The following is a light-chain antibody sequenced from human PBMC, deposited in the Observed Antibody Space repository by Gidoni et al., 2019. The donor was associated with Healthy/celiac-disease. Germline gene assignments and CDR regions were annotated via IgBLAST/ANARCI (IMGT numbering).Light chain of an antibody. CDR1: QSVLYSSNNKNY. CDR2: WAA. Sequence: DIVLTQSPDSLAVSLGERATINCNSSQSVLYSSNNKNYLAWYQHKPGQPPKLLIYWAATRESGVPDRCIGSGSGTDFTLTISSLQAEDVSVDYCQQLYSTPWTFGQGTKVEIK. V-gene: IGKV4-1*01. CDR3: QQLYSTPWT. J-gene: IGKJ1*01.